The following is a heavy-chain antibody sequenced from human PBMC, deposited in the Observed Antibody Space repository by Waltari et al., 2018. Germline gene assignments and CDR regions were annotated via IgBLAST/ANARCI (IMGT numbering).Heavy chain of an antibody. CDR3: ARVLVRERDRYYDFRSAYTGFDY. Sequence: QVQLVQSGAEVQKPGASVKVSCKASGYTFSNYYMYSGRQAPGQGLEWVGWTNPNNGGTNYAQKFQGRVSMTMDTSISTAHMELRRLKSDDTAMYYCARVLVRERDRYYDFRSAYTGFDYWGQGTLVTVSS. J-gene: IGHJ4*02. CDR1: GYTFSNYY. D-gene: IGHD3-3*01. V-gene: IGHV1-2*02. CDR2: TNPNNGGT.